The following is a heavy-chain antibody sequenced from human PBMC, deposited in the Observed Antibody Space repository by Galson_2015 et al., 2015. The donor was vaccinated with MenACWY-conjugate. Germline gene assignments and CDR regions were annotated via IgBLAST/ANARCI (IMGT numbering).Heavy chain of an antibody. V-gene: IGHV3-7*03. CDR3: ARGHYGMDV. J-gene: IGHJ6*02. CDR1: GFTFRNYW. CDR2: IKKDGSEK. Sequence: SLRLACVVSGFTFRNYWMTWVRQAPGKGLEWVASIKKDGSEKYYVDSVKGRFTISRDNTKNSMYLEMNSLRAEDTAVYYCARGHYGMDVWGQGTTVTVSS.